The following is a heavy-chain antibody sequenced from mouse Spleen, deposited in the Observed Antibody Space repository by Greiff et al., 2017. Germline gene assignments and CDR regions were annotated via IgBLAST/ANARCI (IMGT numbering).Heavy chain of an antibody. CDR3: ARGGLGRYYFDV. Sequence: EVKVVESGGGLVKPGGSLKLSCAASGFTFSSYGMSWVRQTPEKRLEWVATISGGGSYTYYPDSVKGRFTISRDNAKNNLYLQMSSLRSEDTALYYCARGGLGRYYFDVWGAGTTVTVSS. V-gene: IGHV5-9-2*01. D-gene: IGHD4-1*01. CDR2: ISGGGSYT. CDR1: GFTFSSYG. J-gene: IGHJ1*01.